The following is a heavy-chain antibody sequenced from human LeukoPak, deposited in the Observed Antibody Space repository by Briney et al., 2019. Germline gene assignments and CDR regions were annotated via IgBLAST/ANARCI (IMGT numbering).Heavy chain of an antibody. CDR2: ISYDGSNK. Sequence: GGSLRLSCAASGFTFSSYGMHWVRQAPGKGLEWVAVISYDGSNKYYADSVKGRFTISRDNSKNTLYLQMNSLRAEDTAVYYCAKLSIALPTDYWGQGTLVTVSS. V-gene: IGHV3-30*18. D-gene: IGHD2-15*01. J-gene: IGHJ4*02. CDR1: GFTFSSYG. CDR3: AKLSIALPTDY.